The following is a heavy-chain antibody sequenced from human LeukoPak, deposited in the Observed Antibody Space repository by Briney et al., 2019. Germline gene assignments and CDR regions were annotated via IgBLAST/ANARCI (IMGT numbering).Heavy chain of an antibody. CDR3: VRYCSSTSCYLGEAEYFQH. Sequence: PGRSLRLSCAASGFIFSDYYMTWVRQAPGKGLEWLSYVSTDETNILYADSVKGRFTISRNNAKNSLYLQMNSLRADDTAVYFCVRYCSSTSCYLGEAEYFQHWGQGTLVTVSS. J-gene: IGHJ1*01. CDR2: VSTDETNI. CDR1: GFIFSDYY. V-gene: IGHV3-11*01. D-gene: IGHD2-2*01.